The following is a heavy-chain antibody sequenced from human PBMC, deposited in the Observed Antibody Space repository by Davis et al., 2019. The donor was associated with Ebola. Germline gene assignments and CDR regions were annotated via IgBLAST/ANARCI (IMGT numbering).Heavy chain of an antibody. D-gene: IGHD3-3*01. V-gene: IGHV3-30*18. Sequence: GESLKISCAASGFAFSSYGMHWVRQAPGKGLEWVAVISYDGSNKYYADSVKGRFTISRDNSKHTLYLQMNSLRAEDTAVYYCAKGSVTIFGVAPDYYGMDVWGKGTTVTVSS. J-gene: IGHJ6*04. CDR2: ISYDGSNK. CDR1: GFAFSSYG. CDR3: AKGSVTIFGVAPDYYGMDV.